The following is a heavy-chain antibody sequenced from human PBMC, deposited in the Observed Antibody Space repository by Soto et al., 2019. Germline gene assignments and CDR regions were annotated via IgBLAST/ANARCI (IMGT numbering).Heavy chain of an antibody. CDR1: GGSISSGGYY. D-gene: IGHD3-22*01. Sequence: QVQLQESGPGLVKPSQTLSLTCTVSGGSISSGGYYWSWIRQHPGKGLEWIGYIYYSGSTYYNPSLESRVTITVDTAKTQFSLKLSSVTAADTAVYYCARVSYDDSSGYPWGQGTLVTVSS. CDR2: IYYSGST. J-gene: IGHJ4*02. CDR3: ARVSYDDSSGYP. V-gene: IGHV4-31*03.